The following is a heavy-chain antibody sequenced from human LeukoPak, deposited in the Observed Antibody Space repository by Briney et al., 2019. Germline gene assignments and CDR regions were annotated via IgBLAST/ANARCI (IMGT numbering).Heavy chain of an antibody. V-gene: IGHV3-21*01. CDR3: ARDPYSGSYGNYYYYFMDV. J-gene: IGHJ6*03. D-gene: IGHD1-26*01. Sequence: GGSLRLSCAASRFTFSTYSMNWVRQAPGKGLEWVSSISSGSGYIYYADSVTGRFTISRDNAKNSLYLQMNSLRAEDTAVYYCARDPYSGSYGNYYYYFMDVWGKGTTVTISS. CDR2: ISSGSGYI. CDR1: RFTFSTYS.